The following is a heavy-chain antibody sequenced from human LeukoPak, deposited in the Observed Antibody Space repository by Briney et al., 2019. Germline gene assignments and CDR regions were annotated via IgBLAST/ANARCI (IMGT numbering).Heavy chain of an antibody. J-gene: IGHJ4*02. CDR3: ARDRYGSGSYYRQFDY. V-gene: IGHV3-74*01. CDR1: GFTFSSYW. CDR2: INSDGSST. D-gene: IGHD3-10*01. Sequence: EGSLRLSCAASGFTFSSYWMPWVRQAPGKGLVWVSRINSDGSSTSYADSVKGRFTISRDNAKNTLYLQMNSLGAEDTAVYYCARDRYGSGSYYRQFDYWGQGTLVTVSS.